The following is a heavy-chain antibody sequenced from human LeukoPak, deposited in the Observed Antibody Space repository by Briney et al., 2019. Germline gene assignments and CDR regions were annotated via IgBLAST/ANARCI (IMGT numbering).Heavy chain of an antibody. CDR2: LKSDSRGT. CDR3: ARDGGHTQDY. D-gene: IGHD2-15*01. Sequence: GGALRLSCAASGFTFSSYWMHWVRQAPGKGLVWVSLLKSDSRGTSYADSVKGRFTISRDNAKNTLYLQMNSLRADDTAMYYCARDGGHTQDYWGQGTLVT. CDR1: GFTFSSYW. J-gene: IGHJ4*02. V-gene: IGHV3-74*01.